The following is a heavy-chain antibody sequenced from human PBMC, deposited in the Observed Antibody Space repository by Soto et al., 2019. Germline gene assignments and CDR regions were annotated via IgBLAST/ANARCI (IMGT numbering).Heavy chain of an antibody. V-gene: IGHV1-18*01. CDR2: ISAYNGNT. CDR3: ASPGTYYYGSGSYYRG. J-gene: IGHJ4*02. D-gene: IGHD3-10*01. CDR1: GYTFRNYG. Sequence: ASVKVSCKASGYTFRNYGITWVRQAPGQGLEWMGWISAYNGNTHYAEKLQGRVTMTTLTSTSTAYMELSSLRSEDTAVYYCASPGTYYYGSGSYYRGWGQGTLVTVSS.